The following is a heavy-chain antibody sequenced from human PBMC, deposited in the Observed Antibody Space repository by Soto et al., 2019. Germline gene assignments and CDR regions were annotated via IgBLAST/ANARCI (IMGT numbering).Heavy chain of an antibody. Sequence: QVQLVESGGGVVQPGRSLRLSCAASGFTFSSYAMHWVRQAPGKGLGWVAVISYDGSNKYYADSVKGRFTISRDNSKNTLYLQMNSLRAEDTAVYYCAREPDGTAMVTLYWYFDLWGRGTLVTVSS. CDR1: GFTFSSYA. CDR3: AREPDGTAMVTLYWYFDL. V-gene: IGHV3-30-3*01. D-gene: IGHD5-18*01. J-gene: IGHJ2*01. CDR2: ISYDGSNK.